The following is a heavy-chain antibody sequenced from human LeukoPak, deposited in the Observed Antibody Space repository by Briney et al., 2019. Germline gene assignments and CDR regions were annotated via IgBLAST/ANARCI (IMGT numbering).Heavy chain of an antibody. Sequence: GGSLRLSRAASKFTFSHYGMHWVRQAPGKGLQWVAVIWSDGSNQYYADSVKGRFTISRDNSNNMVYLQMNSLRADDTGVYYCAKDAQRGFDYSNSLEYWGKGALVTVSS. CDR2: IWSDGSNQ. CDR1: KFTFSHYG. V-gene: IGHV3-33*06. D-gene: IGHD4-11*01. CDR3: AKDAQRGFDYSNSLEY. J-gene: IGHJ4*02.